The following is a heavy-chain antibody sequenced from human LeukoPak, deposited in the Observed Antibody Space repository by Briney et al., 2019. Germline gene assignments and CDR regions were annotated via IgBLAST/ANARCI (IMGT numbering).Heavy chain of an antibody. CDR2: IYNSGST. Sequence: PSELLSLTCTVSGGSISSYYWSWIRQPAGKGLEWIGRIYNSGSTTYNPSLKSRVTMSVDTSKNQSSLKLSSVTAADTAVYYCARDSGTTGEVKFDPWGQGTLVTVSS. CDR1: GGSISSYY. D-gene: IGHD3-10*01. J-gene: IGHJ5*02. V-gene: IGHV4-4*07. CDR3: ARDSGTTGEVKFDP.